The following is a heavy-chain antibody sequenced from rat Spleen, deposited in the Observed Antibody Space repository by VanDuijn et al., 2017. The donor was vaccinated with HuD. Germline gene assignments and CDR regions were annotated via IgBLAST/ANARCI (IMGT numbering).Heavy chain of an antibody. J-gene: IGHJ2*01. CDR2: RWSDGDT. Sequence: QVQLKESGPGLVQPSQTLSLTCTVSGFSLTSYHVHWVRQPPGKGLEWMGVRWSDGDTSYNSALKSRLSISRDTSKSQVFLKMNSLQTEDTAIYFCTRGDYFDYWGQGVMVTVSS. CDR1: GFSLTSYH. V-gene: IGHV2-32*01. CDR3: TRGDYFDY.